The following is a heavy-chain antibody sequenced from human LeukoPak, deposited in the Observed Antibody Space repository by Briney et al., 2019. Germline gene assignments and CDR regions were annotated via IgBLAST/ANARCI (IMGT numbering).Heavy chain of an antibody. V-gene: IGHV4-59*08. CDR3: AGHHPRNTVDF. CDR1: GGSISSYY. J-gene: IGHJ4*02. CDR2: ISDIGSI. Sequence: PSETLSLTCTVSGGSISSYYWSWIRQPPGQGLEWIAYISDIGSINYNPSLKSRVTISLETSNNQFSLKLSSVTAADTAVYYCAGHHPRNTVDFWGQGTLVTVSS. D-gene: IGHD2/OR15-2a*01.